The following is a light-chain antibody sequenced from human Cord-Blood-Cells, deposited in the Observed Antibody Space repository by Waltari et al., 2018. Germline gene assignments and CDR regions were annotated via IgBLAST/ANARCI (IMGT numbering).Light chain of an antibody. Sequence: EIVLTQSPATLSLSPGERATLSCRASQSVSSYLAWYQQKPCQAPRLLIYDASNRATGIPARFIGSGSGTDFTLTISSLEPEDFAVYYCQQRSNWPLTFGVGTKVEIK. V-gene: IGKV3-11*01. CDR2: DAS. CDR1: QSVSSY. CDR3: QQRSNWPLT. J-gene: IGKJ4*01.